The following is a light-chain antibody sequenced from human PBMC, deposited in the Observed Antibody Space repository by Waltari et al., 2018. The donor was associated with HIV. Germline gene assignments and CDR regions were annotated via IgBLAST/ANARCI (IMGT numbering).Light chain of an antibody. CDR3: HQRSNWPIT. CDR2: GAS. Sequence: EIVLTQSPGTLTLSPGERATLSCRASPRVSSYLAWYQQKPGQAPRLLIYGASSRATGIPARFSGSGSGTDFTLTISSLEPGDFGVYYCHQRSNWPITFGQGTRLEIK. J-gene: IGKJ5*01. CDR1: PRVSSY. V-gene: IGKV3-11*01.